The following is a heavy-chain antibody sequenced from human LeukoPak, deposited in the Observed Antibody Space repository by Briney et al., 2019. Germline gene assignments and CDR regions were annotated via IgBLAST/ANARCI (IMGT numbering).Heavy chain of an antibody. CDR1: GGSISSGDYY. CDR2: IYYSGST. CDR3: ARLKGYSSGWYPSYYFDY. D-gene: IGHD6-19*01. Sequence: SETLSLTCTVSGGSISSGDYYWSWIRQPPGKGLEWIGYIYYSGSTYYNPSLKSRVTISVDTSKNQFSLKLSSVTAADTAVYYCARLKGYSSGWYPSYYFDYWGQGTLVTVSS. J-gene: IGHJ4*02. V-gene: IGHV4-30-4*01.